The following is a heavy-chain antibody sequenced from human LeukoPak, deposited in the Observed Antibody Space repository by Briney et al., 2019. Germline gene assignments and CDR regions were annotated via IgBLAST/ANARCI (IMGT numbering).Heavy chain of an antibody. V-gene: IGHV3-21*04. CDR2: ISSSSSYI. CDR1: GFTFSSYS. J-gene: IGHJ4*02. CDR3: ARGRMGGYFDY. Sequence: GGSLRLSCAASGFTFSSYSMNWVRQAPGKGLEWVSSISSSSSYIYYADSVKGRFTISRDNSKNTLYLQMNSLRAEDTAVYYCARGRMGGYFDYWGQGTLVTVSS. D-gene: IGHD3-16*01.